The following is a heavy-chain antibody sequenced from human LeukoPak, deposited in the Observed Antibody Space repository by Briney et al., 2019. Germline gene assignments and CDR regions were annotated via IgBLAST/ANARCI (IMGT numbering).Heavy chain of an antibody. D-gene: IGHD2-15*01. Sequence: ASVKVSCTASGYTFTNYGISWVRQAPGQGLEWMGWISAYNGNTNYAQKLQGRVTMTTDTSTSTAYMELRSLRSDDTAVYYCARAYCSGGSCYFLDYWGQGTLVTVSS. CDR1: GYTFTNYG. V-gene: IGHV1-18*01. J-gene: IGHJ4*02. CDR2: ISAYNGNT. CDR3: ARAYCSGGSCYFLDY.